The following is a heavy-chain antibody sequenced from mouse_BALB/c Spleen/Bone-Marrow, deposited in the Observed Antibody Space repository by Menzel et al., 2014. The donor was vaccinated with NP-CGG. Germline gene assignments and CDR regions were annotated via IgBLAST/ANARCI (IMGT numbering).Heavy chain of an antibody. CDR3: VRDGDYRYAWFSY. D-gene: IGHD2-14*01. CDR1: GFTLRDYY. V-gene: IGHV5-4*02. J-gene: IGHJ3*01. Sequence: EVQLVESGGGLVKPGGSLKLSCAASGFTLRDYYMYWVRQTPEKRLEWVATISDGGTYTYYSDSVKGRFTISRDKAKNNLYLQMTNLMSEDTAMYRCVRDGDYRYAWFSYWGQGTLVTVSA. CDR2: ISDGGTYT.